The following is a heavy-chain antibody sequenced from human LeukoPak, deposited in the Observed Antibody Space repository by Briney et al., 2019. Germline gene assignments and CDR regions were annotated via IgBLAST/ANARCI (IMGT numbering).Heavy chain of an antibody. V-gene: IGHV1-8*02. CDR2: MNPNSGNT. D-gene: IGHD1-26*01. Sequence: VASVKVSCKASGGTFSSYAISWVRQAPGQGLEWMGWMNPNSGNTGYAQKFQGRVTMTRNTSISTAYMELSSLRSEDTAVYYCARNLVGGSYWVDYYYMDVWGKGTTVTISS. CDR3: ARNLVGGSYWVDYYYMDV. CDR1: GGTFSSYA. J-gene: IGHJ6*03.